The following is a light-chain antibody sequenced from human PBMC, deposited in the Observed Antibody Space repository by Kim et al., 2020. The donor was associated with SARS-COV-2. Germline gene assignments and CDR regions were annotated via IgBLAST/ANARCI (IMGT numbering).Light chain of an antibody. Sequence: LPPGERATLSCRASQSISTYLAWYQQKPGQSPRLLIYDASDRATGIPARFSGSGSGTDFTLTISTLEPEDFAVYYCQQRKDWPLTFGGGTKVDIK. V-gene: IGKV3-11*01. J-gene: IGKJ4*01. CDR1: QSISTY. CDR3: QQRKDWPLT. CDR2: DAS.